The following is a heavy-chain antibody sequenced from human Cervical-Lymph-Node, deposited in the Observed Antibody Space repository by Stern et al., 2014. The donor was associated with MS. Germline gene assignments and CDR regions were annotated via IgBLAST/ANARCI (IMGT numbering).Heavy chain of an antibody. CDR1: GSTLSSHA. D-gene: IGHD4-17*01. Sequence: EMQLVESGGGLVKPGGSLRLSCAASGSTLSSHAMSWVRQAPGKGLEWVSAISGSGGGPHNAASLKGRFAVSGDTPTNPWLLTWDSLTAEDTAVYYCAKGLFYGDYVSYYWGQGTLVTVSS. CDR2: ISGSGGGP. CDR3: AKGLFYGDYVSYY. V-gene: IGHV3-23*04. J-gene: IGHJ4*02.